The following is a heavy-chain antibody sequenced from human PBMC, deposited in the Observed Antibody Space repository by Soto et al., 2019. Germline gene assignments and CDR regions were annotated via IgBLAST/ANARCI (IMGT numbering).Heavy chain of an antibody. Sequence: SETLPLTCTVSAGSLSSLSYYWGWIRQPPGKGLEWIGSIYYSGATYYNPSLKSRVTISVGTSRNQFSLKLSSVTAADTAVYYCARHWDIMFRVVIIAYGWFDPWGKGTLVT. CDR3: ARHWDIMFRVVIIAYGWFDP. CDR2: IYYSGAT. J-gene: IGHJ5*02. CDR1: AGSLSSLSYY. D-gene: IGHD3-10*01. V-gene: IGHV4-39*01.